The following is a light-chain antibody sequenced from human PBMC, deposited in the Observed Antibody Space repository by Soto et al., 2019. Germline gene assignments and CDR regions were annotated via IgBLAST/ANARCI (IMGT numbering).Light chain of an antibody. J-gene: IGKJ3*01. V-gene: IGKV2-28*01. CDR2: LGS. Sequence: EIVMTQSPLSLPVAPGEPASISCRSSQSLLHSNGYNYLDWYLQKPGQSPQLLIYLGSNRSPGVPDRFSGSGSGTDFTLKISRVEAEDVGVFYCMQSLHTLFTLGPGTKVDIK. CDR1: QSLLHSNGYNY. CDR3: MQSLHTLFT.